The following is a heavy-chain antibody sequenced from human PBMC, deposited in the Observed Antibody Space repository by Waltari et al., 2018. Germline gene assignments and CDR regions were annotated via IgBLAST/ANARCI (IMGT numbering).Heavy chain of an antibody. CDR3: ATLVVPAASLGYYYGMDV. V-gene: IGHV3-48*01. Sequence: EVQLVESGGGLVQPGGSLRLSCAASGFTFSSYSMNWVRQAPGKGLEWVSYMSSSSSTIYYADSGKGRFTISRDNAKNSLYLQMNSLRAEDTAVYYCATLVVPAASLGYYYGMDVWGQGTTVTVAS. CDR2: MSSSSSTI. J-gene: IGHJ6*02. D-gene: IGHD2-2*01. CDR1: GFTFSSYS.